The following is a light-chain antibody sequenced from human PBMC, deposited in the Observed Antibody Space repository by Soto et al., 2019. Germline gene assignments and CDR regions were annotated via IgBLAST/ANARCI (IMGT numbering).Light chain of an antibody. V-gene: IGKV1-5*01. CDR1: QSISNR. J-gene: IGKJ1*01. CDR2: DAN. CDR3: QQYNSYGWA. Sequence: DIQMTQSPSTLSASVGDGVTITCRASQSISNRLAWYQQKPGAAPKYLIYDANTVDSGAPSRFSGSGSGTEFTLSSSIVPEDDSVNYCCQQYNSYGWAFGQGTKVDIK.